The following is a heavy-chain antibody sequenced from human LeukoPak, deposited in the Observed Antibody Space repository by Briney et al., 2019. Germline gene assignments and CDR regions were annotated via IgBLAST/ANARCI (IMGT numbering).Heavy chain of an antibody. CDR2: IKSKTDGGTT. Sequence: GGSLRLSCAASGFTFSNAWMSWVRQAPGKGLEWVGRIKSKTDGGTTDYAAPVKGRFTISRDDSKNTLYLQMNSLKTEDTAVYYCTTDRINYYDEFDIWGQGTMVTVSS. V-gene: IGHV3-15*01. CDR3: TTDRINYYDEFDI. J-gene: IGHJ3*02. D-gene: IGHD3-10*01. CDR1: GFTFSNAW.